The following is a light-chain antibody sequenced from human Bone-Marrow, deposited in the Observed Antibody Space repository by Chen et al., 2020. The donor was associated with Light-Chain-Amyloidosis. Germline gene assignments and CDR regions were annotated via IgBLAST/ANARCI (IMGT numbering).Light chain of an antibody. Sequence: SYELTQPPSVSVSPGQTARITCSGDDLPTKYAYWYQQKPGQAPVLVIHRDTERPSGISERFSGPSSGTTATLTISGVQAEDGADYHCQSADSSGTYEVIFGGGTKLTVL. CDR3: QSADSSGTYEVI. V-gene: IGLV3-25*03. CDR2: RDT. J-gene: IGLJ2*01. CDR1: DLPTKY.